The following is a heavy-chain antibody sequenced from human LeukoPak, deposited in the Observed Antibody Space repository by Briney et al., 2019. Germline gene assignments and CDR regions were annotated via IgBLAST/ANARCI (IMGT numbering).Heavy chain of an antibody. V-gene: IGHV4-39*07. D-gene: IGHD6-13*01. CDR2: IYYSGST. CDR3: ARLVIAAAGHFDY. CDR1: GGSISSSSYY. Sequence: SETLSLTCTVSGGSISSSSYYWGWIRQPPGKGLEWIGSIYYSGSTYYNPSLKSRVTISVDTSKNQISLKLSSVTAADTAVYYCARLVIAAAGHFDYWGQGTLVTVSS. J-gene: IGHJ4*02.